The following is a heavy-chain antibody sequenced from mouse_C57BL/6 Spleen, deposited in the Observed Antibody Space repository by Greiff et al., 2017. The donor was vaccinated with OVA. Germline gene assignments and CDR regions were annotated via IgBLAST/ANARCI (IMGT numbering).Heavy chain of an antibody. CDR1: GYTFTSYG. J-gene: IGHJ4*01. CDR3: ARGGASYEYGAMDY. V-gene: IGHV1-81*01. CDR2: IYPRSGNT. D-gene: IGHD2-4*01. Sequence: VHLVESGAELARPGASVKLSCKASGYTFTSYGISWVKQRTGQGLEWIGEIYPRSGNTYYNEKFKGKATLTADKSSSTAYMELRNLTSEDSAVYYCARGGASYEYGAMDYWGQGTSVTVSS.